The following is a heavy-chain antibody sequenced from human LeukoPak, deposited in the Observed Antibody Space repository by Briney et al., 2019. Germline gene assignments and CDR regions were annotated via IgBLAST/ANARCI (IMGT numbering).Heavy chain of an antibody. D-gene: IGHD1-26*01. Sequence: GGSLRLSCAASGLTFSSYAMSWVRQAPGKGLEWVSAISGSGGSTYYADSVKGRFTISKDIPRNTLYLQMNSLRAEDTAVYYCAKRRYGSYGDFDLWGRGTLVTVSS. J-gene: IGHJ4*02. CDR2: ISGSGGST. V-gene: IGHV3-23*01. CDR1: GLTFSSYA. CDR3: AKRRYGSYGDFDL.